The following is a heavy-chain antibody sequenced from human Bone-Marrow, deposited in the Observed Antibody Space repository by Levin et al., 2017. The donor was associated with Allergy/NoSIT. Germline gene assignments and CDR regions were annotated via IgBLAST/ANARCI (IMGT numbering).Heavy chain of an antibody. Sequence: ASVKVSCKASGYTFTGYYMHWVRQAPGQGLEWMGRINPNSGGTNYAQKFQGRVTMTRDTSISTAYMELSRLRSDDTAVYYCARGLGILWFRELLKGARDYFDYWGQGTLVTVSS. V-gene: IGHV1-2*06. CDR2: INPNSGGT. CDR1: GYTFTGYY. J-gene: IGHJ4*02. D-gene: IGHD3-10*01. CDR3: ARGLGILWFRELLKGARDYFDY.